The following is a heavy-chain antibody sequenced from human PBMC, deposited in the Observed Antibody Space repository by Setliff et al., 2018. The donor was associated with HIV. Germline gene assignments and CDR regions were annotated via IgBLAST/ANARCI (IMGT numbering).Heavy chain of an antibody. CDR1: GYTFSSYG. V-gene: IGHV1-69*13. J-gene: IGHJ3*02. D-gene: IGHD6-13*01. CDR3: ARDQTGVAAAAFGGGSAWSDEGFDI. Sequence: SVKVSCKAPGYTFSSYGISWVRQAPGQGLEWMGWISPMYNIPAYAQKFQGRVTFTADESTSTAYMELSSLSSEDTAVYYCARDQTGVAAAAFGGGSAWSDEGFDIWGQGTMVTVSS. CDR2: ISPMYNIP.